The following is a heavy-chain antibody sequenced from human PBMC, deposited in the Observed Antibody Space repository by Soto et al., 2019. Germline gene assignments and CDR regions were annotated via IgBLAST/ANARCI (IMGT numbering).Heavy chain of an antibody. V-gene: IGHV3-23*02. D-gene: IGHD6-19*01. J-gene: IGHJ4*02. CDR1: GFTFNNYA. CDR2: IGGNGAAT. CDR3: ANDSSGRHDY. Sequence: DVQLLESGGGLVQPGGSLRLSCAASGFTFNNYAMTWVRQAPGKGLEWVSAIGGNGAATYYVDSVKGRFTISRDNSKNTLYLQMNSLRAGDTAVYFCANDSSGRHDYWGQGTLVTVSS.